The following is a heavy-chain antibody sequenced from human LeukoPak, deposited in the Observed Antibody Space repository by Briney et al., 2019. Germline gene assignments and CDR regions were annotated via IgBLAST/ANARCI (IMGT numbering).Heavy chain of an antibody. V-gene: IGHV3-23*01. Sequence: GGSLRLSCAASGFTFSSYNMNWVRQAPGKGLEWVSGVGGSGVTTYYADSVKGRFTISRDNSKNTLYLQMNSLRAEDTAIYYCAEAPFTTVVTPSGNWFDPWGQGTLVTVSS. J-gene: IGHJ5*02. CDR1: GFTFSSYN. D-gene: IGHD4-23*01. CDR3: AEAPFTTVVTPSGNWFDP. CDR2: VGGSGVTT.